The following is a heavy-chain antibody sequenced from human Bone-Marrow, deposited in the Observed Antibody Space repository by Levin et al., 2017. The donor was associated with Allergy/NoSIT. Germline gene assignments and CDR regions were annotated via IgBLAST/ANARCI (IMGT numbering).Heavy chain of an antibody. CDR3: AREKLTAGIALHGGMDV. V-gene: IGHV3-30*04. Sequence: GESLKISCAASGFTFSSYSMHWVRQAPGKGLEWVAVISYDGKEIYYAASVRGRFTISRDNSKNTLDVQMNSLRAEDTAVYFGAREKLTAGIALHGGMDVWGQGTTVTVSS. CDR2: ISYDGKEI. J-gene: IGHJ6*02. CDR1: GFTFSSYS. D-gene: IGHD6-13*01.